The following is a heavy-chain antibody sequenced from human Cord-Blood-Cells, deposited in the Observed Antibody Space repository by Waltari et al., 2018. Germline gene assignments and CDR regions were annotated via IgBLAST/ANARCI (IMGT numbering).Heavy chain of an antibody. Sequence: QVQLVQSGAEVKKPGSSVKVSCKASGGTFSSYVISWVRQAPGQGLEWMGGIIPIFGTANYAQKFQGRVTITADESTSTAYMELSSLRSEDTAVYYCAREPYDYVWGSYRGFDPWGQGTLVTVSS. J-gene: IGHJ5*02. V-gene: IGHV1-69*01. CDR3: AREPYDYVWGSYRGFDP. D-gene: IGHD3-16*02. CDR1: GGTFSSYV. CDR2: IIPIFGTA.